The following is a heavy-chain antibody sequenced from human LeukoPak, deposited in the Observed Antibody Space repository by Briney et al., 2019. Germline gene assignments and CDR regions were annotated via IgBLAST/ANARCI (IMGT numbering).Heavy chain of an antibody. J-gene: IGHJ4*02. Sequence: PGGSLRLSCAASGFTFSSYSMNWVRQAPGKGLEWVSYISSSSSTIYYADSVKGRFTISRDNAKNSLYLQMNSLRAEDTAVYYCARESGLLWFGELWAPPDCWGQGTLVTVSS. CDR3: ARESGLLWFGELWAPPDC. CDR1: GFTFSSYS. CDR2: ISSSSSTI. V-gene: IGHV3-48*01. D-gene: IGHD3-10*01.